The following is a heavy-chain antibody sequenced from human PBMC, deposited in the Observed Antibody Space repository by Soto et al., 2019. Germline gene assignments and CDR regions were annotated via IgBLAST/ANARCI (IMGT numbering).Heavy chain of an antibody. CDR1: GGYFSGYY. V-gene: IGHV4-34*01. D-gene: IGHD5-18*01. CDR2: INHTGST. J-gene: IGHJ3*02. Sequence: SETLSLTCAVYGGYFSGYYCSWIRQPPGKGLEWIGEINHTGSTNYNPSLKSRVTISVDTSKNQFSLKLSSVTAADTAVYYCARTGPIQLWLLAAFDIWGQGTIVS. CDR3: ARTGPIQLWLLAAFDI.